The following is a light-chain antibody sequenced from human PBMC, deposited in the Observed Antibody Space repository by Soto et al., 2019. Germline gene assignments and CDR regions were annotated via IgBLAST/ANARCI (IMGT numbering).Light chain of an antibody. Sequence: QSALTQPASVSGSPGQSISVSCTGTSSNVGRYNLVSWYQQHPGKAPKLIIYEDTKRPSGVSNRFSGSKSGNTASLAISGLQAEDEADYYCCSYEGYSTFYVFGAGTRSPS. CDR3: CSYEGYSTFYV. V-gene: IGLV2-23*01. J-gene: IGLJ1*01. CDR2: EDT. CDR1: SSNVGRYNL.